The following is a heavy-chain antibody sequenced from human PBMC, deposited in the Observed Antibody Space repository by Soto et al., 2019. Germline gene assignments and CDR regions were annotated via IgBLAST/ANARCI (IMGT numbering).Heavy chain of an antibody. D-gene: IGHD3-3*01. CDR3: ARGDGYYDFWSGYYFGGWFDP. Sequence: EVQLVETGGGLIQPGGSLRLSCAASGFTVSSNYMSWVRQAPGKGLEWVSVIYSGGSTYYADSVKGRFTISRDNSKNTLYLQMNSLRAEDTAVYYCARGDGYYDFWSGYYFGGWFDPWGQGTLVTVSS. CDR2: IYSGGST. J-gene: IGHJ5*02. CDR1: GFTVSSNY. V-gene: IGHV3-53*02.